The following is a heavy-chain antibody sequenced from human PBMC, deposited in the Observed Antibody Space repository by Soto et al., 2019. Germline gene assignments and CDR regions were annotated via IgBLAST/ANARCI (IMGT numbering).Heavy chain of an antibody. V-gene: IGHV3-7*01. CDR3: ARLLTTVATPF. Sequence: GGSLRLSCVVSGFTFSGYCMTWVRQAPGKGLQWVANIKEDGSGESYVDSVKGRFTISRDNAKNSLYLQMNSLRAEDTAVYFCARLLTTVATPFWGQGTLVTVSS. D-gene: IGHD4-17*01. CDR2: IKEDGSGE. CDR1: GFTFSGYC. J-gene: IGHJ4*02.